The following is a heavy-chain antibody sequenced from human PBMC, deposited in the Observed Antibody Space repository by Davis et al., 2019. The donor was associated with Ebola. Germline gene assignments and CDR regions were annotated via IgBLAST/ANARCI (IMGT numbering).Heavy chain of an antibody. D-gene: IGHD5-12*01. CDR1: GDRVSSGG. CDR2: TYYTSRWNN. CDR3: ARGWLRGWFGP. Sequence: PSETLSLTCAISGDRVSSGGWNWIRQSPSRGLEWLGRTYYTSRWNNDYALSVRSRITITSDTSKNQVSLQLNSVTPEDTAVYYCARGWLRGWFGPWGQGTLVTVSS. V-gene: IGHV6-1*01. J-gene: IGHJ5*02.